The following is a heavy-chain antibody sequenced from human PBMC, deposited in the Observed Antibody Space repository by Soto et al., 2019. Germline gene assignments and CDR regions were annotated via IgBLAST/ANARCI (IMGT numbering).Heavy chain of an antibody. D-gene: IGHD1-26*01. CDR1: GFTFRSYW. Sequence: EVQLLESGGGLVQPGGSLRLSCAVSGFTFRSYWMHWVRQAPGKGLVWVSRINSDGSSTSYVDSVKGRFTISRDNAKNTLYLQMNSLRAEDTAVYYCARKEWELPRHGMDVWGQGTTVTVSS. V-gene: IGHV3-74*02. J-gene: IGHJ6*02. CDR3: ARKEWELPRHGMDV. CDR2: INSDGSST.